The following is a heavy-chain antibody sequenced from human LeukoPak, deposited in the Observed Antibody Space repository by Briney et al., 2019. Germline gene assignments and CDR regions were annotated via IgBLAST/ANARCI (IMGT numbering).Heavy chain of an antibody. V-gene: IGHV3-30*04. D-gene: IGHD3-10*01. CDR2: ISYDGSNK. CDR3: ARDPDGSGSYYTQFDY. Sequence: GGSLRLSCAASGFTFSSYAMSWVRQAPGKGLEWVAVISYDGSNKYYADSVKGRFTISRDNSKNTLYLQMNSLRAEDTAVYYCARDPDGSGSYYTQFDYWGQGTLVTVSS. CDR1: GFTFSSYA. J-gene: IGHJ4*02.